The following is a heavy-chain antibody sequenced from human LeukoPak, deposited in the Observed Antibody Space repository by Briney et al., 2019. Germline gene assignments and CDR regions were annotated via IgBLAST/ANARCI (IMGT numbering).Heavy chain of an antibody. Sequence: PGGSLRLSCAASGFTFSSYSMNWVRQAPGKGLEWVSSISSSSSYIYYADSVKGRFTISRDNAKNSLYLQMNSLRAEDTAVYYCARDGTYFYEGVTDYWGQGTLVTVSS. CDR1: GFTFSSYS. V-gene: IGHV3-21*01. D-gene: IGHD3-22*01. CDR2: ISSSSSYI. J-gene: IGHJ4*02. CDR3: ARDGTYFYEGVTDY.